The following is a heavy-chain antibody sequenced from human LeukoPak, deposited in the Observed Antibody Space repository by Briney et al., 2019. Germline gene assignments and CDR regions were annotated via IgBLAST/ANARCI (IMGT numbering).Heavy chain of an antibody. D-gene: IGHD1-26*01. J-gene: IGHJ5*02. CDR1: GYTFTCYG. V-gene: IGHV1-18*01. CDR3: ARGDLEWEPDPNWFDP. CDR2: ISAYNGNT. Sequence: GASVKVSCKASGYTFTCYGISWVRQAPGQGLEWMGWISAYNGNTNYAQKLQGRVTMTTDTSTSTAYMELRSLRSDDTAVYYCARGDLEWEPDPNWFDPWGQGTLVTVSS.